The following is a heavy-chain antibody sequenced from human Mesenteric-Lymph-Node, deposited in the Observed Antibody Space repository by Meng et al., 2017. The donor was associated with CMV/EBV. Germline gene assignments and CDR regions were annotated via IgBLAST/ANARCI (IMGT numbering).Heavy chain of an antibody. CDR3: GIWETGPYSTDFDY. CDR2: VSSDSTYI. V-gene: IGHV3-21*01. D-gene: IGHD4-11*01. CDR1: GFTFSSYS. Sequence: GESLKISCAASGFTFSSYSMNWVRQPPGKGLEWVSSVSSDSTYIIYADSVKGRFTISRDNAKNSLYLQVNSLRAEDTAVYYCGIWETGPYSTDFDYWGQGTLVTVSS. J-gene: IGHJ4*02.